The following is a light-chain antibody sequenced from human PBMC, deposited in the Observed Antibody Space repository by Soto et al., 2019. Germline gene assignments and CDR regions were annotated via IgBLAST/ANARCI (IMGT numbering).Light chain of an antibody. Sequence: EIVLTQSPATLYLSPGERATLSCKASQSVSSYLAWFQHKPGQAPRLLIYDASNRATGVPPRFSGSGSGTDFTLIISSLEPEDFEVYYCQQRGRWPDTFGQGNKLEIK. CDR3: QQRGRWPDT. CDR1: QSVSSY. V-gene: IGKV3-11*01. CDR2: DAS. J-gene: IGKJ2*01.